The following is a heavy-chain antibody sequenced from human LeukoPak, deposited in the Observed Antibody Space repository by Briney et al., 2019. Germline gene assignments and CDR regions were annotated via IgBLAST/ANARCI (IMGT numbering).Heavy chain of an antibody. CDR2: ISNNGGST. V-gene: IGHV3-64D*06. CDR1: GFTFSSYA. J-gene: IGHJ4*02. D-gene: IGHD5-12*01. Sequence: GGSLRLSCSASGFTFSSYAMHWVRQAPGKGLEYVSAISNNGGSTYYADSVKGRFTISRDNSKNTLYLQMSSLRPEDTAVYYCVKDGDKGGPRLNQFDSWGQGTLVTVSS. CDR3: VKDGDKGGPRLNQFDS.